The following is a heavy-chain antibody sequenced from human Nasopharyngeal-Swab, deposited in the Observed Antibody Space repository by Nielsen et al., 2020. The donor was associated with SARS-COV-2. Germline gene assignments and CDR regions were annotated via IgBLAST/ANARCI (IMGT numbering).Heavy chain of an antibody. CDR1: GFTFSSYG. Sequence: GESLKISCAASGFTFSSYGMHWVRQAPGKGLEWVAVISYDGSNKYYADSVKGRFTISRDNYKNTLYLQMNSLRAEDTAVYYCAKVKGSSGFNAFDIWGQGTMVTVSS. J-gene: IGHJ3*02. D-gene: IGHD6-19*01. CDR2: ISYDGSNK. CDR3: AKVKGSSGFNAFDI. V-gene: IGHV3-30*18.